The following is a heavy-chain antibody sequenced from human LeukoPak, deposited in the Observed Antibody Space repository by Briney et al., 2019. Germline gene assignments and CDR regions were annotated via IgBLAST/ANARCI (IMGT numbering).Heavy chain of an antibody. J-gene: IGHJ6*02. D-gene: IGHD2-15*01. Sequence: SETLSLTCTVSGGSISSDLHYWDWIRQPPGKGLEWIGSILHTGGRWVKPSLKSRASISVDTSKNQFSLRLHSVHATDTALYYCARRASGSGGTQAGMDVWGQGTTVTVSS. CDR3: ARRASGSGGTQAGMDV. CDR1: GGSISSDLHY. CDR2: ILHTGGR. V-gene: IGHV4-39*01.